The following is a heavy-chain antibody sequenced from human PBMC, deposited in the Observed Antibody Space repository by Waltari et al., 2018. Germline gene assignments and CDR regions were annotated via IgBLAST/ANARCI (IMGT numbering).Heavy chain of an antibody. V-gene: IGHV4-61*09. D-gene: IGHD1-26*01. CDR2: IYTSGSP. J-gene: IGHJ6*02. Sequence: QVQLQESGPGLVKPSQTLSLTCTVSGGSISSGSYYWSWIRPPAGKGLEWIGYIYTSGSPTYNPSLKSRVTISVDTSKNQFSLKLSSVTAADTAVYYCAREMGADYYYYGMDVWGQGTTVTVSS. CDR3: AREMGADYYYYGMDV. CDR1: GGSISSGSYY.